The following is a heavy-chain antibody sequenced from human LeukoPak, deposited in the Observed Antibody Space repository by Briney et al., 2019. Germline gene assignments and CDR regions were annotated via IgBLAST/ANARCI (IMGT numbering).Heavy chain of an antibody. V-gene: IGHV4-39*07. CDR3: VVDTAMVTLFDY. Sequence: SETLSLTCTVPGGSIRSSYYYWGWIRQPPGKGLEWIGSIYDSGSTYYNPSLKSRVTISVDTSKNQFSLKLSSVTAADTAVYYCVVDTAMVTLFDYWGQGTLVTVSS. CDR2: IYDSGST. D-gene: IGHD5-18*01. J-gene: IGHJ4*02. CDR1: GGSIRSSYYY.